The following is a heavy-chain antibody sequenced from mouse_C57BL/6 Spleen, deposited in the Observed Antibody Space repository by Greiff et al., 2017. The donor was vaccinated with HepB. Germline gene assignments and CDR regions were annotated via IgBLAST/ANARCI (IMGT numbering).Heavy chain of an antibody. D-gene: IGHD2-4*01. J-gene: IGHJ4*01. Sequence: EVKLMESGPGLVKPSQSLSLTCSVTGYSITSGYYWNWIRQFPGNKLEWMGYISYDGSNNYNPSLKNRISITRDTSKNQFFLKLNSVTTEDTATYYCASYDYDEYYYAMDYWGQGTSVTVSS. CDR1: GYSITSGYY. CDR3: ASYDYDEYYYAMDY. CDR2: ISYDGSN. V-gene: IGHV3-6*01.